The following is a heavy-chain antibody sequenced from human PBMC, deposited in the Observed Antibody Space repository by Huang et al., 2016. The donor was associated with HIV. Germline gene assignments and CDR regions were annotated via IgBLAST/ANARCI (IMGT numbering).Heavy chain of an antibody. CDR3: ARGRTRSSLYDSYYGLDV. CDR1: GGTFSTYA. V-gene: IGHV1-69*01. Sequence: QVQLVQSGAEVKKPGSSVKVSCKASGGTFSTYAISWVRQAPGQGLEWMGGFIPIFGTENYAQKFQGTVTITADEFTSTAYMELSSLRSEDTALYYCARGRTRSSLYDSYYGLDVWGQGTTVTVSS. CDR2: FIPIFGTE. J-gene: IGHJ6*02. D-gene: IGHD6-6*01.